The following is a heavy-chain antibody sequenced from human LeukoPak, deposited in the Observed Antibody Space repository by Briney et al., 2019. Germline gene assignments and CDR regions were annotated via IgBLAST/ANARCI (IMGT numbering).Heavy chain of an antibody. J-gene: IGHJ4*02. V-gene: IGHV3-23*01. CDR1: GFTFSSNA. D-gene: IGHD3-10*01. Sequence: PGGSLRLSCAASGFTFSSNAMSWVRQAPGKGLEWVSAISGSGGNTYYANSVKGRFTISRDSSKNTLYLQMNSMRAEDTAVYYCAKDSYFGSGSYYYFDRWGQGTLVTVSS. CDR2: ISGSGGNT. CDR3: AKDSYFGSGSYYYFDR.